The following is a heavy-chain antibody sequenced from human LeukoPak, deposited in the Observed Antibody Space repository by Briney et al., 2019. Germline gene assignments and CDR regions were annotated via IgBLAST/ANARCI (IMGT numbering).Heavy chain of an antibody. CDR3: ARDLAWGAFDY. Sequence: ETLSLTCTVSGGSISDYYWNWVRLAPGKGLEWVSGVSPPGGGTYYADSVKGRFTISRDDSRNTLSLQMNSLRVEDTAVYYCARDLAWGAFDYWGQGILVAVSS. V-gene: IGHV3-23*01. J-gene: IGHJ4*02. D-gene: IGHD7-27*01. CDR1: GGSISDYY. CDR2: VSPPGGGT.